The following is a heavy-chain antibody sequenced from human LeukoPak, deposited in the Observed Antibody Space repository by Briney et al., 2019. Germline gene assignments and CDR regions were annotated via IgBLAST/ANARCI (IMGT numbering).Heavy chain of an antibody. D-gene: IGHD5-12*01. J-gene: IGHJ4*02. Sequence: GGSLRLSCAASGFTFSSYAMSWVRQAPGKGLEWVSAISGSGGSTYYADSVKGRFTISRDNSKNTLYLQMNSLRAEDTAVYYCAKDPTIHREGCYFDYWGQGTLVTVSS. CDR2: ISGSGGST. CDR1: GFTFSSYA. V-gene: IGHV3-23*01. CDR3: AKDPTIHREGCYFDY.